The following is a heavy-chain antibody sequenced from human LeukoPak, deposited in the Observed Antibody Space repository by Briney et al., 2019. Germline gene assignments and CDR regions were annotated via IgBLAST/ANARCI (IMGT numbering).Heavy chain of an antibody. Sequence: GGSLRLSCAASGFTFDDYAMHWVRQAPGKGLEWVSGISWNSGSIGYADSVKGRFTISRDNAKNSLYLQMNSLRAEDTALYYCAEAKVATDYYYYGMDVWGQGTTVTVSS. J-gene: IGHJ6*02. CDR1: GFTFDDYA. CDR3: AEAKVATDYYYYGMDV. V-gene: IGHV3-9*01. D-gene: IGHD5-12*01. CDR2: ISWNSGSI.